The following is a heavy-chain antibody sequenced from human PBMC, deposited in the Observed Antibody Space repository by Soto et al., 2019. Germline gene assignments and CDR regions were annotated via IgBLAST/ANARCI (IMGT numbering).Heavy chain of an antibody. CDR1: GCSISSGGYY. Sequence: SETLSLTCTVSGCSISSGGYYWSWIRQHPGKGLEWIGYIYYSGSTYYNPSLKSRVTISVDTSKNQFSLKLSSVTAADTAVYYCARTASGQNDAFDIWSQGTMVT. CDR3: ARTASGQNDAFDI. CDR2: IYYSGST. J-gene: IGHJ3*02. V-gene: IGHV4-31*03. D-gene: IGHD5-12*01.